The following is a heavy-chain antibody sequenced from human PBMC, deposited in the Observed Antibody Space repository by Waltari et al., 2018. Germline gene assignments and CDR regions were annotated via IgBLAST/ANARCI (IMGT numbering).Heavy chain of an antibody. D-gene: IGHD3-10*01. CDR2: ISTHTGDT. J-gene: IGHJ4*02. Sequence: QVQLLQSGPEVKQPGASVRVSCKASGYTFSSFGLSWVRQAPGRWLEWMGWISTHTGDTDAAQKFRDRLTMTTDSSTTTVYMYLRSLTSDDTAIYYCAKDRDYASGSPPDFWGQGTLVTVSS. CDR3: AKDRDYASGSPPDF. CDR1: GYTFSSFG. V-gene: IGHV1-18*01.